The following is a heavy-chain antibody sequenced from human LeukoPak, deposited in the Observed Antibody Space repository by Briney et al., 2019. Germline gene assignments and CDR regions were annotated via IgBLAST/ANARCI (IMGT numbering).Heavy chain of an antibody. V-gene: IGHV1-69*01. CDR3: ARRDSSGYYYYYYGMDV. J-gene: IGHJ6*02. D-gene: IGHD3-22*01. CDR1: GGTFSSYA. Sequence: ASVKVSCKASGGTFSSYAISWVRQAPGQGLEWMGGIIPIFGTANYAQKFQGRVTITADESTSTAYMELSSLRSEDTAVYYCARRDSSGYYYYYYGMDVWGQGTTVTVSS. CDR2: IIPIFGTA.